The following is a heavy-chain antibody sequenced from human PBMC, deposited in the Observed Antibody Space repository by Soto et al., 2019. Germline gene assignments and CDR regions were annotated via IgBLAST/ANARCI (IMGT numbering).Heavy chain of an antibody. CDR2: IYYRGST. V-gene: IGHV4-61*01. Sequence: QVQLQESGPGLVKPSETLSLTCTVSGGSVSSGSYYWSWIRQPPGKGLEWIGYIYYRGSTNYNSSHKSRVTISVDTSKNQFSLKLSSVTAADTAVYYCAREALDGLLYWYFDLWGRGTLVTVSS. CDR1: GGSVSSGSYY. CDR3: AREALDGLLYWYFDL. J-gene: IGHJ2*01.